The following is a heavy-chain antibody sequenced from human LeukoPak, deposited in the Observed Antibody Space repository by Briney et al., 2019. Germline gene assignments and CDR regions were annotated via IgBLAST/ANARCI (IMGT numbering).Heavy chain of an antibody. CDR3: ARGTMVRGVPRDY. CDR2: INPKSGGT. J-gene: IGHJ4*02. V-gene: IGHV1-2*06. Sequence: APVKVSCKASGYTFTGYYMHWVRQAPGQGLEWMGRINPKSGGTNYAQKFQGRVTMTRDTSISTAYMELSRLRSDDTAVYYCARGTMVRGVPRDYWGQGTLVTVSS. D-gene: IGHD3-10*01. CDR1: GYTFTGYY.